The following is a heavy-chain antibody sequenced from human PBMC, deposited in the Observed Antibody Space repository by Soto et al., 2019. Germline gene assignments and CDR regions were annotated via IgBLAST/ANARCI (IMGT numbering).Heavy chain of an antibody. D-gene: IGHD2-21*01. J-gene: IGHJ4*02. CDR2: IYYSGST. V-gene: IGHV4-31*03. CDR3: ARGVGGETFDY. CDR1: GGSISSGGYY. Sequence: QVQLQESGPGLLKPSQTLSLTCTVSGGSISSGGYYWSWIRQHPGKGLEWIGYIYYSGSTDYNPSLKSRVTISVDTSKNQFSLKLSSVSAADTAVYYCARGVGGETFDYWGQGTLVTVSS.